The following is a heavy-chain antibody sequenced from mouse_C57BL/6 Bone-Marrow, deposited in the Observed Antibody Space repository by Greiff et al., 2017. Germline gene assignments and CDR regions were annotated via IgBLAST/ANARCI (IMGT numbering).Heavy chain of an antibody. CDR3: ARDGYYPWYFDV. CDR2: IHPNSGST. J-gene: IGHJ1*03. D-gene: IGHD2-3*01. CDR1: GYTFTSYW. V-gene: IGHV1-64*01. Sequence: VQLQQSGAELVKPGASVKLSCKASGYTFTSYWMHWVKQRPGQGLEWIGMIHPNSGSTNYNEKFKSKATLTVDKSSSTAYMQLSSLTSEDSAVYYCARDGYYPWYFDVWGTGTTVTVSS.